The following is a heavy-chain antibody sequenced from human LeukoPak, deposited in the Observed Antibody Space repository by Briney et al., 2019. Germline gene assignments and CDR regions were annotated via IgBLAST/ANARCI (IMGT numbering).Heavy chain of an antibody. V-gene: IGHV3-33*01. CDR2: ILSDGSKE. J-gene: IGHJ2*01. Sequence: GGSLRLSCAASGFTFSSYGMHWVRQAPGKGLEWVAVILSDGSKEFYTDSVKGRFTISRDNSKNTLYLQMNSLRAEDTAVYYCARVSSSWWLWYFDLWGRGTLVTVSS. CDR1: GFTFSSYG. CDR3: ARVSSSWWLWYFDL. D-gene: IGHD6-13*01.